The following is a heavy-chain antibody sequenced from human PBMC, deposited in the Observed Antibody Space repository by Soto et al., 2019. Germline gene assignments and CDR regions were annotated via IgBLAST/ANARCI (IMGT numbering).Heavy chain of an antibody. V-gene: IGHV3-74*01. CDR3: ARAVDFWSGYPYYYYYYMDV. CDR2: INSDGSST. J-gene: IGHJ6*03. CDR1: GFTVSSNY. Sequence: PGGSLRLSCAASGFTVSSNYMSWVRQAPGKGLVWVSRINSDGSSTSYADSVKGRFTISRDNAKNTLYLQMNSLRAEDTAVYYCARAVDFWSGYPYYYYYYMDVWGKGTTGTVSS. D-gene: IGHD3-3*01.